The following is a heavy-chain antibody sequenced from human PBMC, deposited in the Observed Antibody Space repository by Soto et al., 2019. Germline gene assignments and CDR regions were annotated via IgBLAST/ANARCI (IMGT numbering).Heavy chain of an antibody. CDR3: ARRGRDCISRNSCYFYFDS. Sequence: PSETLSLTCGVNDGSLNGYFWSWIRQSPGRGLEWIGEINPSGSTSHNPSLKSRVTLTIDTSKNPFSLRLSAVTAADMAIYYCARRGRDCISRNSCYFYFDSWVQGTRVTVSS. CDR2: INPSGST. D-gene: IGHD3-22*01. V-gene: IGHV4-34*01. CDR1: DGSLNGYF. J-gene: IGHJ4*02.